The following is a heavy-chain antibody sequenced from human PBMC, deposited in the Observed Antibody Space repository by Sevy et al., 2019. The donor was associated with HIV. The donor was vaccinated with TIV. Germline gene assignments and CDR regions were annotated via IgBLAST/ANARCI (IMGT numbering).Heavy chain of an antibody. Sequence: GGSLRLSCVASGFTLNNYWMHWVRQAPGKGLEWVANINQDGGVTYYVDSVRGRVTISRDNGRNLVFLQMNSLRVDDTALYFCVRAIAKDGSFWGQGTLVTVSS. CDR2: INQDGGVT. CDR3: VRAIAKDGSF. D-gene: IGHD6-13*01. J-gene: IGHJ4*02. CDR1: GFTLNNYW. V-gene: IGHV3-7*01.